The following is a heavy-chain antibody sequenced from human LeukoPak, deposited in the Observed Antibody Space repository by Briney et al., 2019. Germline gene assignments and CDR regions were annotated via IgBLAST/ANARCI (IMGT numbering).Heavy chain of an antibody. Sequence: PGGSLRLSCAASGFTFSSYWMSWVRQAPGKGLEWVASIDQDGSDKFFVGSVKGRFTISRDNAGNSLYLQMSSLTSEDTAVYFCARASLGWFDPWGQGTLVTVSS. J-gene: IGHJ5*02. D-gene: IGHD7-27*01. CDR1: GFTFSSYW. V-gene: IGHV3-7*01. CDR3: ARASLGWFDP. CDR2: IDQDGSDK.